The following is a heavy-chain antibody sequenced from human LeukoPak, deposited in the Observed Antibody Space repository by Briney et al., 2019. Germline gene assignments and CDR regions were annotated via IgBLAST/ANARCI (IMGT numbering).Heavy chain of an antibody. V-gene: IGHV1-2*02. CDR3: AGDFDTSGYYAGQ. CDR1: GYTFTDYY. D-gene: IGHD3-22*01. J-gene: IGHJ4*02. Sequence: ASVTVSCKASGYTFTDYYVHWVRQVPGQGFEWMGWSNPKSGGTNYAQRFQGRVTMTRDTSISTVYMELRRLRVDDTAVYYCAGDFDTSGYYAGQWGQGTLVTVSS. CDR2: SNPKSGGT.